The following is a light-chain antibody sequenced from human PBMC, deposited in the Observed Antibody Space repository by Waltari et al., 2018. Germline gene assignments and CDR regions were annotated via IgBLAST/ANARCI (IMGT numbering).Light chain of an antibody. J-gene: IGKJ1*01. CDR3: QKYGTLPAT. Sequence: DIVLTQSPGTLSLSLGERATLSCRASQSVSKYLAWYQQKPVQAPRLLIYDASTRATGIPDRFSGSGWGTDFSLTISRLEPEDFAVYYCQKYGTLPATFGQGTKVQMK. V-gene: IGKV3-20*01. CDR1: QSVSKY. CDR2: DAS.